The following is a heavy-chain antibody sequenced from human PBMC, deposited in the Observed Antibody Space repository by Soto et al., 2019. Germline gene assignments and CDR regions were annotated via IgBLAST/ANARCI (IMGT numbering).Heavy chain of an antibody. CDR2: IYHSGST. V-gene: IGHV4-38-2*02. J-gene: IGHJ5*02. D-gene: IGHD3-10*01. CDR3: ARDLGFRFDP. Sequence: NPSETLSLTCAVSGYSISSGYYWGWIRQPPGKGLEWIGSIYHSGSTYYNPSLKSRVTISVDTPKNQFSLKLSSVTAADTAVYYCARDLGFRFDPWGQGTLVTVSS. CDR1: GYSISSGYY.